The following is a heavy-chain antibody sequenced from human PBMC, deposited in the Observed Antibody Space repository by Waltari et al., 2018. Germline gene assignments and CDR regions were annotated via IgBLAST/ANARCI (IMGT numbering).Heavy chain of an antibody. Sequence: QVQLQQWGAGLLKPSATLSLTCAVYGGSFSGYYWSWIRQPPGKGLEWIGEINHSGSTNYNPSLKSRGTISVDTSKNQCSLKLSAVTAADTAVYYCARGRSQLWFGELVTYYFDYWGQGTLVTVSS. J-gene: IGHJ4*02. V-gene: IGHV4-34*01. D-gene: IGHD3-10*01. CDR1: GGSFSGYY. CDR2: INHSGST. CDR3: ARGRSQLWFGELVTYYFDY.